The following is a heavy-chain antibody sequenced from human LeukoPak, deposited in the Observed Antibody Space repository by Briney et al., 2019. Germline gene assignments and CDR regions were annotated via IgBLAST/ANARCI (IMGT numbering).Heavy chain of an antibody. CDR2: ISYDGSEK. Sequence: GGSLRLSCAASGFTFSSYPMHWFRQAPGKGLEWVAVISYDGSEKHYADPVKGRFTISRDNSKNTLYLQMNSLRAEDTAMYYCAREGNSGYYPYWGQGILVTVSS. CDR3: AREGNSGYYPY. J-gene: IGHJ4*02. D-gene: IGHD3-22*01. CDR1: GFTFSSYP. V-gene: IGHV3-30-3*01.